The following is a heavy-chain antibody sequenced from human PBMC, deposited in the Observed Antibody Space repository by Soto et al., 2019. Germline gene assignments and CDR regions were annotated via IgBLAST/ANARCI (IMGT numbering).Heavy chain of an antibody. CDR1: GGTFSSYT. Sequence: QVQLVQSGAEVKKPGSSVKVSCKASGGTFSSYTISWVRQAPGQGLEWMGRIIPILGIANYAQKFQGRVTITADKSTSTAYMELSSLRSEDTAVYYCARMAYRGGDCYWNYFDYWGQGTLVTVSS. V-gene: IGHV1-69*02. D-gene: IGHD2-21*02. J-gene: IGHJ4*02. CDR2: IIPILGIA. CDR3: ARMAYRGGDCYWNYFDY.